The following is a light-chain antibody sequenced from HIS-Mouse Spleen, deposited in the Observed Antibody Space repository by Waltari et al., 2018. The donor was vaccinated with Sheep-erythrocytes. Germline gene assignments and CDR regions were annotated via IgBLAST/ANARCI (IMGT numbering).Light chain of an antibody. CDR1: SSDVGGNNY. CDR2: DVS. Sequence: QSALTQPRSVSGSPGQSVTISCPGTSSDVGGNNYVPWYQQHPGKAPKLMIYDVSKRPSGVPDRFSGSKSGNTASLTISGLQAEDEADYYCCSYAGSYTWVFGGGTKLTVL. V-gene: IGLV2-11*01. CDR3: CSYAGSYTWV. J-gene: IGLJ3*02.